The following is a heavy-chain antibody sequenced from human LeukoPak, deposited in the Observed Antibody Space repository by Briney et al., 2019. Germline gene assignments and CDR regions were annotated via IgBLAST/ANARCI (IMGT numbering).Heavy chain of an antibody. J-gene: IGHJ4*02. CDR3: ARGARYGSSWLHYFDY. CDR2: ISSSGSTI. V-gene: IGHV3-11*01. Sequence: GGSLRLSCAASGFTFSDYYMSWIRQAPGKGLEWVSYISSSGSTIYYADSVKGRFTISRDNAKNSLYLQMNSLRAEDTAVYYCARGARYGSSWLHYFDYWGQGTLVTVSS. CDR1: GFTFSDYY. D-gene: IGHD6-13*01.